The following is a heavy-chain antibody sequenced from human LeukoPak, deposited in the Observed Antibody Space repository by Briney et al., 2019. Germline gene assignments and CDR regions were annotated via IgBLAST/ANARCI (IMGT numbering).Heavy chain of an antibody. CDR3: ARAIIHGDYYDSSGYYGYSY. V-gene: IGHV3-48*01. Sequence: GGSLRLSCAASGFTFSSYSMNWVRQAPGKGLEWVSYISSSSSTVYYADSVKGRFTISRDNAKNSLYLQMNSLRAEDTAVYYCARAIIHGDYYDSSGYYGYSYWGQGTLVTVSS. CDR2: ISSSSSTV. J-gene: IGHJ4*02. D-gene: IGHD3-22*01. CDR1: GFTFSSYS.